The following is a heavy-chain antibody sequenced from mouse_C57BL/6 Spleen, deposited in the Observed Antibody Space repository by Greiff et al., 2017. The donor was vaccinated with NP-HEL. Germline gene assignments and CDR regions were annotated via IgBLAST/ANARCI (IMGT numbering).Heavy chain of an antibody. V-gene: IGHV1-76*01. J-gene: IGHJ2*01. CDR3: ARATVVASFDY. CDR1: GEKGKEEE. CDR2: IYPGSGNT. Sequence: QVQLQQSGAELVRPGASGKREGKEEGEKGKEEERKGGKKRKGKGGEGIARIYPGSGNTYYNEKFKGKATLTAEKSSSTAYMQLSSLTSEDSAVYFCARATVVASFDYWGQGTTLTVSS. D-gene: IGHD1-1*01.